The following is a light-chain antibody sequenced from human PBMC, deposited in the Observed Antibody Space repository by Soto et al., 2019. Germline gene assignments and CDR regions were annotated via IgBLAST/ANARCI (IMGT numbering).Light chain of an antibody. CDR1: SSNIGSNY. Sequence: QSVLTQPTSASGTPGQRVTISCSGSSSNIGSNYVYWYQQLPGTAPKLLIYRNNQRPSGVPDRFSGSKSGTSASLAISGLRSEDEADYYCAAWDDSLSGHYVFRTGTKVTV. V-gene: IGLV1-47*01. J-gene: IGLJ1*01. CDR3: AAWDDSLSGHYV. CDR2: RNN.